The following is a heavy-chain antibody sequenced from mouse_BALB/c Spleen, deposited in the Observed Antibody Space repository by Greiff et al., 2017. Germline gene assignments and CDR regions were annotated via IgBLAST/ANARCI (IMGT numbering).Heavy chain of an antibody. CDR1: GYTFSSYW. V-gene: IGHV1-9*01. J-gene: IGHJ4*01. D-gene: IGHD3-3*01. CDR3: ARDGGQGAMDY. Sequence: QVQLQQSGAELMKPGASVKISCKAIGYTFSSYWIEWVKQRPGHGLEWIGEILPGSGSTNYNEKFKGKATFTADTSSNTAYMQLSSLTSEDSAVYYCARDGGQGAMDYWGQGTSVTVSS. CDR2: ILPGSGST.